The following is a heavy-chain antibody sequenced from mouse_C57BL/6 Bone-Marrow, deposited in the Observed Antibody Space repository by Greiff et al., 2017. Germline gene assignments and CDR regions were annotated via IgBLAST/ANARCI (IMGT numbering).Heavy chain of an antibody. CDR2: ISDGGSYT. V-gene: IGHV5-4*01. CDR3: ARDRVYSNPLAY. Sequence: EVNLVESGGGLVKPGGSLKLSCAASGFTFSSYAMSWVRQTPGKRLEWVATISDGGSYTYYPDNVKGRFTISRDNAKNNLYLQMSHLKSEDTAMYYCARDRVYSNPLAYWGQGTLVTVSA. J-gene: IGHJ3*01. CDR1: GFTFSSYA. D-gene: IGHD2-5*01.